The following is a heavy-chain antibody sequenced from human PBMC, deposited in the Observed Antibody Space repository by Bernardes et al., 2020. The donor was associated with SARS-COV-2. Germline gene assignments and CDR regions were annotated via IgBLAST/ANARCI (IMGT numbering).Heavy chain of an antibody. J-gene: IGHJ4*02. Sequence: SETLSLTCTVSGGSISSYYWSWIRQPPGKGLEWIGYIYYSGSTNYNPSLKSRVTISVDTSKNQFSLKLSSVTAADTAVYYCAGEAYYYDSSGYSPPGFDYWGQGTLVTVSS. CDR2: IYYSGST. CDR1: GGSISSYY. D-gene: IGHD3-22*01. V-gene: IGHV4-59*01. CDR3: AGEAYYYDSSGYSPPGFDY.